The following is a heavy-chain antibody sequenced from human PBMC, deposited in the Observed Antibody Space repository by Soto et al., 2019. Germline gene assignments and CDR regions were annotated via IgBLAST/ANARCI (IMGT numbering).Heavy chain of an antibody. CDR3: AKDRLHCGGDCYPGYFDL. V-gene: IGHV3-23*01. J-gene: IGHJ2*01. Sequence: EVQLLESGGDLVQPGGSLRLSCAASGFTFSSYAMSWVRQAPGKGLEWVSAISSSGGITYYADSVKGRFTISRDNSKNTLYLQMNSLRAEDTAVYYCAKDRLHCGGDCYPGYFDLWGRGTLVTVSS. D-gene: IGHD2-21*02. CDR1: GFTFSSYA. CDR2: ISSSGGIT.